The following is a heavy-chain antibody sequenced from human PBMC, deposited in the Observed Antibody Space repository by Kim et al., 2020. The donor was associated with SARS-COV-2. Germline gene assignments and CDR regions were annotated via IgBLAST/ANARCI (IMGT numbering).Heavy chain of an antibody. CDR1: GYTFTNYG. CDR3: ARYYDSSGRSAGFDP. Sequence: ASVKVSCKATGYTFTNYGMNWVRQAPGQGLEWMGWINTNTGNPTYAQDFTGRFVFSLDTSVSTAYLQISSLKTEDTAVYYCARYYDSSGRSAGFDPWGQGTLVTVSS. V-gene: IGHV7-4-1*02. CDR2: INTNTGNP. J-gene: IGHJ5*02. D-gene: IGHD3-22*01.